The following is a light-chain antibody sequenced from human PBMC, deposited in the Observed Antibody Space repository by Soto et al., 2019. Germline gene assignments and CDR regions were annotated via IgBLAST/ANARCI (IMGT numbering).Light chain of an antibody. Sequence: EIVLTQSPATLSLSPGERATLSCRASQSVGGFFAWYQQKAGQDPRLLIYDTSKRATGIPARFSGSGSGTDFTLTISSLEPEDFAIYHCQHRSNWPPMYTFGQGTKLEIK. V-gene: IGKV3-11*01. CDR2: DTS. CDR3: QHRSNWPPMYT. CDR1: QSVGGF. J-gene: IGKJ2*01.